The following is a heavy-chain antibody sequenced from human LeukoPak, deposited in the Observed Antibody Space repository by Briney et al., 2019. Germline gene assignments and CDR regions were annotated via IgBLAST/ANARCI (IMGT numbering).Heavy chain of an antibody. V-gene: IGHV1-2*06. CDR3: ARGQPYGDYNWFDL. CDR2: INSNTGGT. D-gene: IGHD4-17*01. Sequence: ASVEVSCKASGYTFTGYFMHWVRQAPGQGLEWMGRINSNTGGTTYAQKFQGRVTMTRDTSITTAHMELSRLKSDDTAVYYCARGQPYGDYNWFDLWGQGALVTVSS. J-gene: IGHJ5*02. CDR1: GYTFTGYF.